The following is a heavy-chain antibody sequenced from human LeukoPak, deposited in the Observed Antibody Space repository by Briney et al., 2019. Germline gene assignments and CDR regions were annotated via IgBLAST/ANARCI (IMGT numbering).Heavy chain of an antibody. V-gene: IGHV4-61*02. CDR2: IYTSGST. Sequence: PSETLSLTCTVSGGSISSGSYYWSWIRQPAGKGLEWIGRIYTSGSTNYNPSLKSRVTISVDTSKNQFSLKLSSVTAADTAVYYCARSDYYEDYWAQGTLVTVSS. CDR3: ARSDYYEDY. D-gene: IGHD3-22*01. J-gene: IGHJ4*02. CDR1: GGSISSGSYY.